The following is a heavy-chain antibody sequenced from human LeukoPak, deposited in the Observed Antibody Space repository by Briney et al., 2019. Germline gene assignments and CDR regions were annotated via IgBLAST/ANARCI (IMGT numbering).Heavy chain of an antibody. J-gene: IGHJ4*02. CDR2: INPSGGST. D-gene: IGHD5-18*01. CDR3: ARGVHNYGNFDF. V-gene: IGHV1-46*01. Sequence: ASVKVSCKASGYTFTSYYMHWVRQAPGQGLEGMGVINPSGGSTNYAQKFQGRVTMTRDTSTSTVYMELRSLRSEDTAVYSCARGVHNYGNFDFWGQGTLVTVSS. CDR1: GYTFTSYY.